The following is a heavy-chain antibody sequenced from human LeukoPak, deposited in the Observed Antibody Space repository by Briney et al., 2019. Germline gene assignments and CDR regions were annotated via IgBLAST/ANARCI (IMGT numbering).Heavy chain of an antibody. CDR3: ASPRGTYIDY. V-gene: IGHV4-38-2*01. Sequence: KPSETLSLTCAGSGYSISTGYFWGWIRQSPGQGLEWIGSIFHTGSTSYNPSFKSRVTLSVDTSKNEFSLKLTSVTATDTAIYYCASPRGTYIDYWGQGTPVTVSS. D-gene: IGHD3-16*01. CDR1: GYSISTGYF. CDR2: IFHTGST. J-gene: IGHJ4*02.